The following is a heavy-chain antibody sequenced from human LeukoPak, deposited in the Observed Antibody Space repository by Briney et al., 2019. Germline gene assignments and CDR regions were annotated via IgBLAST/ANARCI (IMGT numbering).Heavy chain of an antibody. CDR2: FDPEDGET. J-gene: IGHJ4*02. V-gene: IGHV1-24*01. CDR3: ATATEYQLLVGY. D-gene: IGHD2-2*01. Sequence: ASVKVSCKVSGYTLTELSMHWVRQAPGKGLEWMGGFDPEDGETIYAQKFQGRVTMTEDTSTDTAYMELSSLRSEDTAVYCCATATEYQLLVGYWGQGTLVTVSS. CDR1: GYTLTELS.